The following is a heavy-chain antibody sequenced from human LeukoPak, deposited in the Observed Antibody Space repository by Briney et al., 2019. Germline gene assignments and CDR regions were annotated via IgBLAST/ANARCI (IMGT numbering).Heavy chain of an antibody. CDR3: ARGSRGGSGSSFFDY. Sequence: AASVTVSCKASGYTFTSYDINWVRQAPGQGLEWMGWMNPNSGNTGYAQKFQGRVTMTRNTSISTAYMELSSLRSEDTAVYYCARGSRGGSGSSFFDYWGQGTLVTVSS. V-gene: IGHV1-8*01. CDR2: MNPNSGNT. J-gene: IGHJ4*02. D-gene: IGHD3-10*01. CDR1: GYTFTSYD.